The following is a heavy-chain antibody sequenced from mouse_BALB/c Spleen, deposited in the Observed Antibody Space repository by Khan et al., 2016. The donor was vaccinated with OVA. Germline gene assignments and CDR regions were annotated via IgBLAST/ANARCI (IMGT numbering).Heavy chain of an antibody. Sequence: QVQLKQSGPGLVAPSQSLSFTCTIPGFSLTNYGIHWVRQPPGKGMEWLVVIWSDGSTTYNSALKSRLTITKDNSKSQVFLKMNSLQTDDTAIYFCARQPYYHYNVMDYWGQGTSVTVAS. J-gene: IGHJ4*01. CDR2: IWSDGST. CDR3: ARQPYYHYNVMDY. CDR1: GFSLTNYG. D-gene: IGHD2-10*01. V-gene: IGHV2-6-1*01.